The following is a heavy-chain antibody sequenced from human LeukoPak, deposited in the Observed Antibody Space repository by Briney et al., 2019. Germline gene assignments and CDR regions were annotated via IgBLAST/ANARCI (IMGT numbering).Heavy chain of an antibody. CDR2: IYSGGST. D-gene: IGHD3-10*01. Sequence: PGGSLRLSCAASGFTFSSYVMTWVRQAPGKGLEWVSVIYSGGSTYYADSVKGRLTISRDNSKNTLYLQMNNLRVEDTAVYYCAKRSPPYWGQGTLVSVSS. CDR3: AKRSPPY. V-gene: IGHV3-66*04. CDR1: GFTFSSYV. J-gene: IGHJ4*02.